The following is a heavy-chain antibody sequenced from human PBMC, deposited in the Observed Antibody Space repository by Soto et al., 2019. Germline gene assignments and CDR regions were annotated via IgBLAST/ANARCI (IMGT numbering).Heavy chain of an antibody. CDR1: GGSISSYY. J-gene: IGHJ4*02. Sequence: QVQLQESGPGLVKPSETLSLTCTVSGGSISSYYWSWIRQPPGKGLEWIGYIYYSGSTNYNPSLKSRVTISVDTSKNQFSLKLSSVTAADTAVYYCARDLRGYSYARIPYFDYWGQGTLVTVSS. D-gene: IGHD5-18*01. V-gene: IGHV4-59*01. CDR2: IYYSGST. CDR3: ARDLRGYSYARIPYFDY.